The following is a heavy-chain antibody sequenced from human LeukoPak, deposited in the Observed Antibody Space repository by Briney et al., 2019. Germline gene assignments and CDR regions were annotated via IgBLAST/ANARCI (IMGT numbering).Heavy chain of an antibody. CDR1: GGSISSGDYY. Sequence: PSETLSLTCTVSGGSISSGDYYWSWIRQPPGKGLEWIGYIYYSGSTYYNPSLKSRVTISVDTSKNQFSLKLSSVTAADTAVYYCARSNYYDSSGYPTGGDYWGQGTLVTVSS. V-gene: IGHV4-30-4*01. CDR2: IYYSGST. D-gene: IGHD3-22*01. CDR3: ARSNYYDSSGYPTGGDY. J-gene: IGHJ4*02.